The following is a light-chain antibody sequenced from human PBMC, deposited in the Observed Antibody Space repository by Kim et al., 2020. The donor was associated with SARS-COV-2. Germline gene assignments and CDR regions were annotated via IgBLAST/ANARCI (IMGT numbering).Light chain of an antibody. CDR3: QSYDSSLSVWV. CDR1: SSNIGAGYD. Sequence: QRYTISCAGSSSNIGAGYDVHWYQQLPGTAPKLLIYGNTNRPSGVPDRFSGSKSGTSAYLAITGLQAEDEADYYCQSYDSSLSVWVFGGGTQLTVL. V-gene: IGLV1-40*01. CDR2: GNT. J-gene: IGLJ3*02.